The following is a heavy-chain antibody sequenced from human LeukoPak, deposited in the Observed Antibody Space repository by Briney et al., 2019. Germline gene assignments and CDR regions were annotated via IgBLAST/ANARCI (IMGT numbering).Heavy chain of an antibody. D-gene: IGHD5-18*01. CDR2: INTDGSGT. CDR3: AKDLSDPVMVIES. Sequence: GGSLRLSCAASGFTFSSHWMHWVRQAPGKGLGWVSRINTDGSGTDYADSVKGRFTISRDNAKNTLYLQMNSLRAEDTAVYYCAKDLSDPVMVIESWGQGTLVTVSS. J-gene: IGHJ4*02. CDR1: GFTFSSHW. V-gene: IGHV3-74*01.